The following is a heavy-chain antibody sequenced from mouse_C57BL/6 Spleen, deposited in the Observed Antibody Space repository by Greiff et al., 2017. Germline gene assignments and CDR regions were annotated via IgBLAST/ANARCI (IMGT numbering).Heavy chain of an antibody. CDR3: ARRGYYGSSYVYCFDY. J-gene: IGHJ2*01. CDR2: IYPGSGST. D-gene: IGHD1-1*01. Sequence: QVQLKQPGAELVKPGASVKMSCKASGYTFTSYWITWVKQRPGQGLEWIGDIYPGSGSTNYNEKFKSKATLTVDTSSSTAYMQLRSLTSEDSAVYYCARRGYYGSSYVYCFDYWGQGTTLTVSS. CDR1: GYTFTSYW. V-gene: IGHV1-55*01.